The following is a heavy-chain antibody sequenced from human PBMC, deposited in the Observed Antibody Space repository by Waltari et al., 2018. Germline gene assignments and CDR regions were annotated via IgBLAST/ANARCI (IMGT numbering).Heavy chain of an antibody. CDR2: IKHDGSEK. CDR1: GFTFSSYW. CDR3: AREGGNYGY. V-gene: IGHV3-7*04. Sequence: EVQLVESGGGLVQPGGSLRLSCAASGFTFSSYWMTWVRQAPGKGLEWVANIKHDGSEKYYVDVVKGRFTISRDNAKNSLFLQINSLRAEDTAVYYCAREGGNYGYWGQGTLVTVSS. D-gene: IGHD1-26*01. J-gene: IGHJ4*02.